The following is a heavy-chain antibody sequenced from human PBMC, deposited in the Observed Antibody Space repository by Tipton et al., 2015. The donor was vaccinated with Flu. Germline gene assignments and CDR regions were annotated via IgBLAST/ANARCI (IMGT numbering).Heavy chain of an antibody. V-gene: IGHV3-53*01. Sequence: SLRLSCAASGFTVSSNYMSWVRQAPGKGLEWVSVIYSGGSTYYADSVKGRFTISRDNSKNTLYLQMNSLRAEDTAVYYCAREISSGPEEIGHYYYYYGMDVWGQGTTVTVSS. CDR2: IYSGGST. CDR3: AREISSGPEEIGHYYYYYGMDV. CDR1: GFTVSSNY. D-gene: IGHD3-22*01. J-gene: IGHJ6*02.